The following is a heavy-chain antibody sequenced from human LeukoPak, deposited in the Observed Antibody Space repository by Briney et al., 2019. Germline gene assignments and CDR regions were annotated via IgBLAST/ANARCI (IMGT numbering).Heavy chain of an antibody. CDR3: ASTKGVISYFDY. J-gene: IGHJ4*02. CDR1: GAFINTYY. V-gene: IGHV4-59*01. Sequence: SGPTLVKPSESLSLTCTVSGAFINTYYWSWIRQPPGKPLEWIGYIYSGSTKYDPSLQSRVTISVDTSKNQFSLNLSSVTAADTAVYYCASTKGVISYFDYWGQGTLVTVSS. D-gene: IGHD2-21*01. CDR2: IYSGST.